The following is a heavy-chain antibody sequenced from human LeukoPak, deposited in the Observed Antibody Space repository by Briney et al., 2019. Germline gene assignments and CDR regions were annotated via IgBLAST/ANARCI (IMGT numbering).Heavy chain of an antibody. V-gene: IGHV3-30-3*01. J-gene: IGHJ4*02. Sequence: GRSLRLSCAASGFTFSSYAMHWVRQAPGKGLEWVAVISYDGGNKYYADSVKGRFTISRDNSKNTLYLQMNSLRAEDTAVYYCARIRVPNFDYWGQGTLVTVSS. CDR3: ARIRVPNFDY. CDR1: GFTFSSYA. CDR2: ISYDGGNK.